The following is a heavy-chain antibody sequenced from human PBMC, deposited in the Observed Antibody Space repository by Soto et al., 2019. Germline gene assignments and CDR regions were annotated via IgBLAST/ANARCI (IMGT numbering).Heavy chain of an antibody. CDR3: ARTNGAYSNYFDY. V-gene: IGHV3-21*01. J-gene: IGHJ4*02. D-gene: IGHD2-8*01. Sequence: GGSLRLSCAASGFTFSDHWMHWVRQAPEKGLEWVSSIGGSSGHIYYADSLKGRFTISRDNAKNSLYLQMNSLRVEDTAVYYCARTNGAYSNYFDYWGQGTLVTVS. CDR2: IGGSSGHI. CDR1: GFTFSDHW.